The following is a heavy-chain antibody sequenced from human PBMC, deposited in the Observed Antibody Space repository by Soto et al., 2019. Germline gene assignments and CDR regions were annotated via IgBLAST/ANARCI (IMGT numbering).Heavy chain of an antibody. V-gene: IGHV1-18*01. Sequence: QGQLEQSGPEVKKPGASVKVSCKASGYTFSRYGISWVRQAPGQGLEWMGWISGYNGDTKYAQKVQGRVTMTIDTSTYTAYMELRSLTSDDTAIYYCAKNGQPPYYYYGMDVWGQGTKVTVSS. CDR3: AKNGQPPYYYYGMDV. CDR1: GYTFSRYG. D-gene: IGHD2-8*01. J-gene: IGHJ6*02. CDR2: ISGYNGDT.